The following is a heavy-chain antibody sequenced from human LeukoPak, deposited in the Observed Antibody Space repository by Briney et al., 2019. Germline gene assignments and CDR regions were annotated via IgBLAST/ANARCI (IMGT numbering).Heavy chain of an antibody. J-gene: IGHJ6*04. CDR1: GGTFSSYT. CDR2: IIPLFGTP. Sequence: SVKVSCKASGGTFSSYTISWVRQAPGHGLEWMGGIIPLFGTPDYAQKFQDRLTITADKSTSTAYMELSSLRSEDTAVYYCASATLRCSGGSCYEMDVWGKGTTVTVSS. CDR3: ASATLRCSGGSCYEMDV. V-gene: IGHV1-69*06. D-gene: IGHD2-15*01.